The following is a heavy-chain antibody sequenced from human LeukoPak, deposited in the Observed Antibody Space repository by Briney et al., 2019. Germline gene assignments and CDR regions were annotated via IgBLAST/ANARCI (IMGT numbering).Heavy chain of an antibody. CDR3: ARDFTF. CDR2: IYSSGIT. V-gene: IGHV4-61*02. CDR1: GGSISSGSYY. Sequence: SETLSLTCTVSGGSISSGSYYWSWIRQPAGKGLEWIGRIYSSGITNHNPSLKSRVTISVDTSKNQFSLKLSSVTAADTAVYDCARDFTFWGQGTLVTVSS. J-gene: IGHJ4*02.